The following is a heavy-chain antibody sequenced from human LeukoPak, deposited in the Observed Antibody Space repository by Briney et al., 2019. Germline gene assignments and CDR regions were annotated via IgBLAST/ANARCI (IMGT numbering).Heavy chain of an antibody. Sequence: ASVKVSCRASGYTFTSYGISWVRQAPGQGLEWMGGIIPIFGTANYAQKFQGRVTITADESTSTAYMELSSLRSEDTAVYYCARGDYYDSSGCKGWGQGTLVTVSS. D-gene: IGHD3-22*01. CDR2: IIPIFGTA. J-gene: IGHJ4*02. CDR3: ARGDYYDSSGCKG. V-gene: IGHV1-69*13. CDR1: GYTFTSYG.